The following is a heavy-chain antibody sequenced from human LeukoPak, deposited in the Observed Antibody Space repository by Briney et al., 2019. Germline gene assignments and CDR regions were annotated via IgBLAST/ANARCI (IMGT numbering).Heavy chain of an antibody. CDR3: ARDLSLIALTD. Sequence: GGSLRLSCAASGFTFSIHGMNWVRQGPGKGLEWVSGITGSGGSTYYADSVKGRFTISRDNSKNTVYLQMNSLRAEDTVVYYCARDLSLIALTDWGQGTLVTVSS. D-gene: IGHD3-22*01. CDR2: ITGSGGST. CDR1: GFTFSIHG. V-gene: IGHV3-23*01. J-gene: IGHJ4*02.